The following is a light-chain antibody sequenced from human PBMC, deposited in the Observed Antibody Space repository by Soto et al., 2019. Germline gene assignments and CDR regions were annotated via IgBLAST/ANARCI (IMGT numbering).Light chain of an antibody. CDR1: SSDVGGYNY. CDR3: SSYTSSSTVV. V-gene: IGLV2-14*01. CDR2: DVS. Sequence: QSALTQPASVSGSPGQSITISCTGTSSDVGGYNYVSWYQQHPGKAPKLMIYDVSNRPSEVSNRFSGSKSGNTAFLTISGLQAEDEADYYCSSYTSSSTVVFGGGTKVTVL. J-gene: IGLJ2*01.